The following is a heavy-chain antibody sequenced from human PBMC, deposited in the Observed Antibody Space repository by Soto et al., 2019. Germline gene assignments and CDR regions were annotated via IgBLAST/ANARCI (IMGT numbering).Heavy chain of an antibody. V-gene: IGHV3-33*01. CDR3: ARDRRRYCSGGSCPTPGVY. CDR1: GFTFSSYG. D-gene: IGHD2-15*01. CDR2: IWYDGSNK. J-gene: IGHJ4*02. Sequence: GGSLRLSCAASGFTFSSYGMHWVRQAPGKGLEWVAVIWYDGSNKYYADSVKGRFTISRDNSKNTLYLQMNSLRAEDTAVYYCARDRRRYCSGGSCPTPGVYWGQGTLVTVSS.